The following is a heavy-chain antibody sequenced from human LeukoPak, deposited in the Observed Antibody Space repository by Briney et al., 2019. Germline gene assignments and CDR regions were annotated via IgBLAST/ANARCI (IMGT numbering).Heavy chain of an antibody. Sequence: PGRSLRLSCAASGFTFSRYWMQWVRSAPGKGLVWVSGINGDGSSTTYADSVKGRFTISRDNAKNTLFLQMNSLRAEDTAVYYCARVQFSSTWFIDYWGQGALVTVSS. CDR3: ARVQFSSTWFIDY. CDR1: GFTFSRYW. CDR2: INGDGSST. J-gene: IGHJ4*02. D-gene: IGHD6-13*01. V-gene: IGHV3-74*01.